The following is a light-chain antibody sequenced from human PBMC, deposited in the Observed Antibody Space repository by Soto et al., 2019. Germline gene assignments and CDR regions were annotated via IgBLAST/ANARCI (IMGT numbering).Light chain of an antibody. CDR2: DVN. Sequence: QSALTQPASVSGSPGQSITISCTGTSSDIGGYNYVSWYQQQPGKAPKLMIYDVNIRPSGVSNRFSGSKSDNTASLTISGRQAADEDDYYCSSYTSSSTLYVFGTGTKLTVL. CDR1: SSDIGGYNY. J-gene: IGLJ1*01. CDR3: SSYTSSSTLYV. V-gene: IGLV2-14*01.